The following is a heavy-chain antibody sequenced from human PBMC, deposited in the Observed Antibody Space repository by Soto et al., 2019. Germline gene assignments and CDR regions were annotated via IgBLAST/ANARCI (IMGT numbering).Heavy chain of an antibody. CDR1: GFKFSTFA. D-gene: IGHD3-22*01. CDR2: LGDSGTKT. J-gene: IGHJ6*02. V-gene: IGHV3-23*01. Sequence: PGGFLRLSCAASGFKFSTFAMSWVRQAPGKGLEWVSGLGDSGTKTYYAASVRGRFIISRDNSKNTVDLQMNSLRAEDTAVYYCAKEFDTSGYYSYYYAMDVWGQGTTVTVSS. CDR3: AKEFDTSGYYSYYYAMDV.